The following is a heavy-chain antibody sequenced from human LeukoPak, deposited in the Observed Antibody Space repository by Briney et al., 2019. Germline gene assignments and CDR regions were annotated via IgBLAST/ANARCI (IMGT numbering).Heavy chain of an antibody. CDR1: GFTFSSYS. Sequence: GGSLRLSCAASGFTFSSYSTNWVRQAPGKGLEWVSSISSSSSYIYYADSVKGRFTISRDNAKNSLYLQMNSLRAENTAVYYCASARAGIAANYMDVWGKGTTVTVSS. CDR3: ASARAGIAANYMDV. D-gene: IGHD6-13*01. J-gene: IGHJ6*03. CDR2: ISSSSSYI. V-gene: IGHV3-21*01.